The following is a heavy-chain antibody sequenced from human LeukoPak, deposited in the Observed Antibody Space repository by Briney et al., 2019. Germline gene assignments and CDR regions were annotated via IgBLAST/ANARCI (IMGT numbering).Heavy chain of an antibody. D-gene: IGHD3-22*01. J-gene: IGHJ4*02. Sequence: SETLSLTCTVSGGSISSYYWSWIRQPPGKALEWIGNIYYSGSTNYNPSLKSRVTISGDTSKNQFSLKLSSVTAADTAVYYCARLLRDSSGYSLTYDYWGQGTLVTVSS. CDR1: GGSISSYY. V-gene: IGHV4-59*01. CDR2: IYYSGST. CDR3: ARLLRDSSGYSLTYDY.